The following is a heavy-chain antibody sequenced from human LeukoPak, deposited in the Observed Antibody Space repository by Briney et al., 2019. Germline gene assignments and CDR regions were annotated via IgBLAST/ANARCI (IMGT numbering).Heavy chain of an antibody. CDR3: ARVNDYVWGSYRHEVWYFDY. J-gene: IGHJ4*02. D-gene: IGHD3-16*02. CDR2: ISSTSSYI. V-gene: IGHV3-21*01. Sequence: GGSLRLSCAASGFTFRTYSMNWVRQVPGKGLEWVSSISSTSSYIYYADSVKGRFTISRDNAKNSLYLQMNSLRAEDTAVYYCARVNDYVWGSYRHEVWYFDYWGQGTLVTVSS. CDR1: GFTFRTYS.